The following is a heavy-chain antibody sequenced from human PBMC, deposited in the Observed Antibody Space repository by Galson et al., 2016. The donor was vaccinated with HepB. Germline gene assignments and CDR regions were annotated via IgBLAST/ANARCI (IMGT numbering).Heavy chain of an antibody. CDR1: GFTFSSYG. Sequence: SLRLSCAASGFTFSSYGMHWVRQAPGQGLEWVAVVSFDGSQKYYPDSVKGRFTISRDNTKGTVYLHMNSLRDEDTAVYYCTREANDAFDIWGQGTMVTVSS. CDR2: VSFDGSQK. V-gene: IGHV3-30*03. CDR3: TREANDAFDI. J-gene: IGHJ3*02. D-gene: IGHD4/OR15-4a*01.